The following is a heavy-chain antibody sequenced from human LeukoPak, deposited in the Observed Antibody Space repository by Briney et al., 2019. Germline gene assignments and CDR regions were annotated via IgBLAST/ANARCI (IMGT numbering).Heavy chain of an antibody. CDR3: ARSGWSYDILTGPSPGVDRRNWFDP. Sequence: ASVKVSCKASGYTFTSYYMHWVRQAPGQGLEWMGIINPSGGSTSYAQKFQGRVTMTRDTSASTVYMELSSLRSEDTAVYYCARSGWSYDILTGPSPGVDRRNWFDPWGQGTLVTVSS. CDR1: GYTFTSYY. V-gene: IGHV1-46*01. CDR2: INPSGGST. J-gene: IGHJ5*02. D-gene: IGHD3-9*01.